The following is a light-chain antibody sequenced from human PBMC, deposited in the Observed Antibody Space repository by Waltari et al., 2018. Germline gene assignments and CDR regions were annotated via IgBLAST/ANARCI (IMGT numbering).Light chain of an antibody. J-gene: IGKJ4*01. CDR1: QSISSY. V-gene: IGKV3-15*01. CDR2: DAS. Sequence: EIVMTHSPATLSVSPGERVTLSCRASQSISSYLAWYQQKPGQAPRLLIHDASTRATSIPARFGGSGSGTEFTLTISSLQSEDFAVYYCQQYDKWPLTFGGGTEVEIK. CDR3: QQYDKWPLT.